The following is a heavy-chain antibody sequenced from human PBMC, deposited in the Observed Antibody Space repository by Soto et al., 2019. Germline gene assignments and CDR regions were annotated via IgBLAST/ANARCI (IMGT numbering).Heavy chain of an antibody. CDR2: IYWDDSK. J-gene: IGHJ4*02. CDR1: GFSLSTSGVG. D-gene: IGHD3-9*01. CDR3: AHKGPEDWPLDY. V-gene: IGHV2-5*02. Sequence: QITLKESGPTLVRPTQTLTLTCAFSGFSLSTSGVGVGWIRQPPGKALEWLAVIYWDDSKHSSPSLRSRLTITKHTSKNQVVLTMTNMDPMDTGTYYCAHKGPEDWPLDYWGQGTLVSVSS.